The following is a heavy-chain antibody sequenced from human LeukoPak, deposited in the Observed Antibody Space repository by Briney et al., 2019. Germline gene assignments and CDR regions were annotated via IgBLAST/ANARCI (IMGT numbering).Heavy chain of an antibody. D-gene: IGHD3-22*01. J-gene: IGHJ6*03. V-gene: IGHV1-8*02. CDR1: GGTFSSYD. CDR3: ARADSAMGFYYYYYYYMDV. Sequence: GASVKVSCKASGGTFSSYDINWVRQATGQGLEWMGWMNPNSGNTGYAQKFQGRVTMTRNTSISTAYMELSSLRSEDTAVYYCARADSAMGFYYYYYYYMDVWGKGTTVTISS. CDR2: MNPNSGNT.